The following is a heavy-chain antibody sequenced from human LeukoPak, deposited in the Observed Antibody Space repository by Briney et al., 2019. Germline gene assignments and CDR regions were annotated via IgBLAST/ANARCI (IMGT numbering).Heavy chain of an antibody. V-gene: IGHV4-34*01. CDR2: INHSGST. J-gene: IGHJ5*02. CDR1: GGSMGTYY. Sequence: PSETLSLTCSVSGGSMGTYYWSWIRQPPGKGLEWIGEINHSGSTNYNPSLKSRVTISVDTSKNQLSLKLSSVTAADTAVYYCARGLRYFDWLLSTKKQNWFDPWGQGTLVTVSS. CDR3: ARGLRYFDWLLSTKKQNWFDP. D-gene: IGHD3-9*01.